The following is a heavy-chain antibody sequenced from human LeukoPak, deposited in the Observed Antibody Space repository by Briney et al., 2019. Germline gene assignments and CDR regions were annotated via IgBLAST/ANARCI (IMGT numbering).Heavy chain of an antibody. CDR1: GFTFTSSA. CDR2: IVVGSGNT. J-gene: IGHJ6*02. CDR3: AADRNYYYGMDV. V-gene: IGHV1-58*02. Sequence: ASVKVSCKASGFTFTSSAMQWVRQARGQRLEWIGRIVVGSGNTNYAQKFQERVTITRDMSTSTAYMELSSLRSEDTAVYYCAADRNYYYGMDVWGQGTTVTVSS.